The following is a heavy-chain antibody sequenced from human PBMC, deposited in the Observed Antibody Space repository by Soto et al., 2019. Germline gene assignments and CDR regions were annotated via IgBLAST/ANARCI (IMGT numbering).Heavy chain of an antibody. CDR3: ARLVYDSSGYRPG. J-gene: IGHJ4*02. D-gene: IGHD3-22*01. V-gene: IGHV4-39*01. CDR1: GGSISSSSYY. Sequence: QLQLQESGPGLVKPSETLSLTCTVSGGSISSSSYYWGWIRQPPGKGLEWIGNIYYSGYTYYNPSLKSRVPISVATSKNQFSLKLSSVTAADTAVYYCARLVYDSSGYRPGWGQGTLVTVSS. CDR2: IYYSGYT.